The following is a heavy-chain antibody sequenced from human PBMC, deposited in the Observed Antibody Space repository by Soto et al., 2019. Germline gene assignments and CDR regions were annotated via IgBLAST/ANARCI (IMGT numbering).Heavy chain of an antibody. Sequence: PSETLSLTCTVSGGSISSGGYYWSWIRQHPGKGLEWIGYIYCSGSTYYNPSLKSRVTISVDTSKNQFSLKLSSVTAADTAVYYCARFSIAAAPLSGYGMDVWGQGTTVTVS. CDR1: GGSISSGGYY. CDR3: ARFSIAAAPLSGYGMDV. V-gene: IGHV4-31*03. D-gene: IGHD6-13*01. J-gene: IGHJ6*02. CDR2: IYCSGST.